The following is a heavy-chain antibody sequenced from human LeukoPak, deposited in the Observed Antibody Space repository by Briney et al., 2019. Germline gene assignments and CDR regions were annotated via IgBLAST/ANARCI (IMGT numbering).Heavy chain of an antibody. Sequence: SETLSLTCTVSGGSVSSASYYWTWIRQPPGKGLEWIGYIYASGNTNDNPSLKSRVTISVDTSKNQFSLKLSSVTAADTAVYYCARDPPVAGTSWGQGTLVTVSS. CDR1: GGSVSSASYY. V-gene: IGHV4-61*01. CDR3: ARDPPVAGTS. CDR2: IYASGNT. D-gene: IGHD6-19*01. J-gene: IGHJ4*02.